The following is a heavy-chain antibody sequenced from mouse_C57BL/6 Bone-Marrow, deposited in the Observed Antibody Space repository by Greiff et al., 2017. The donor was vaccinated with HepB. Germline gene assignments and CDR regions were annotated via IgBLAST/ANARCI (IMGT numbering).Heavy chain of an antibody. Sequence: VQLKESGGGLVQPKGSLKLSCAASGFTFNTYAMHWVRQAPGKGLEWVARIRSKSSNYATYYADSVKDRFTISRDDSQSMLYLQMNNLKTEDTAMYYCVRDPDYGNYGYFDYWGQGTTLTVSS. CDR1: GFTFNTYA. D-gene: IGHD2-1*01. J-gene: IGHJ2*01. V-gene: IGHV10-3*01. CDR2: IRSKSSNYAT. CDR3: VRDPDYGNYGYFDY.